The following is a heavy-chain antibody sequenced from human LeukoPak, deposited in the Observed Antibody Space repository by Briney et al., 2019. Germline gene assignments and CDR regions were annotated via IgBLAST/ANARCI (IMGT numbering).Heavy chain of an antibody. Sequence: SETLSLTCAVYGGSFSGYYWSWIRQPPGKGLEWIGEINHSGNTNYNPSLKSRVTISVDTSKSQISLKVTSVTAADTAVYYCERAKEYGYNYGPGFGFDPWGQGTPVTVSS. J-gene: IGHJ5*01. V-gene: IGHV4-34*01. CDR3: ERAKEYGYNYGPGFGFDP. CDR2: INHSGNT. D-gene: IGHD5-18*01. CDR1: GGSFSGYY.